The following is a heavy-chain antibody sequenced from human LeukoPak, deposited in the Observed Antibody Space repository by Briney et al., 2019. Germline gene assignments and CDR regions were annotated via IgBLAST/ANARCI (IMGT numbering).Heavy chain of an antibody. J-gene: IGHJ4*02. CDR2: ISGSGGST. D-gene: IGHD1-14*01. Sequence: SGGSLRLSCAASGFTFSSYAMSWVRQAPGKGLEWVSAISGSGGSTYYADSVKGRFTISRDNSKNTLYLQMNSLRAEDTAVYYCAKDLRRTGNHDYWGQGTLVTVSS. CDR1: GFTFSSYA. V-gene: IGHV3-23*01. CDR3: AKDLRRTGNHDY.